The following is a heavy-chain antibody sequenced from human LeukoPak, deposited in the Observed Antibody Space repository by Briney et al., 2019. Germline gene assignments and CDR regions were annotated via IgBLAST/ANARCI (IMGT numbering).Heavy chain of an antibody. CDR2: IHYDGRNQ. CDR3: ARVSTSGYDI. V-gene: IGHV3-30*02. Sequence: GGSLRLSCAASGFTFSSYWMSWVRQAPGKGLEWVTFIHYDGRNQYYADSVKGRFTISRDNSKNSLYLQMSSLRAGDTAVYYCARVSTSGYDIWGRGTMVTVSS. CDR1: GFTFSSYW. J-gene: IGHJ3*02. D-gene: IGHD2-2*01.